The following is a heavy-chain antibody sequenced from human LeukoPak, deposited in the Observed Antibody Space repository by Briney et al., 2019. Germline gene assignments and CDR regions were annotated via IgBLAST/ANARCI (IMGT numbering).Heavy chain of an antibody. J-gene: IGHJ5*02. CDR3: ATSSDAPGNH. Sequence: PGGSLRLSCAASGFTFSSYAMGWVRQAPGKGLEWVSAISGSGGSTYYADSVKGRFTISRDNAKNSLNLQMNSLRAEDTAVYYCATSSDAPGNHWGQGTLVTVSS. CDR1: GFTFSSYA. CDR2: ISGSGGST. V-gene: IGHV3-23*01. D-gene: IGHD2-2*01.